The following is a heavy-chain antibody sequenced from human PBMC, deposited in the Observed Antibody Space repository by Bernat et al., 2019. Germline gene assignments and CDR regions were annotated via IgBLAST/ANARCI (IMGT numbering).Heavy chain of an antibody. Sequence: QVQLVESGGGVVQPGRSLRLSCAASGFTFSSYGMHWVRQAPGKGLEWVAVIWYDGSNKYYADSVKGRFTISRDNSKNTLYLQMNRLRAEDTAVYYCARESYEATVTHDYYYYYMDVWGKGTTVTVSS. CDR1: GFTFSSYG. CDR2: IWYDGSNK. D-gene: IGHD4-17*01. V-gene: IGHV3-33*01. CDR3: ARESYEATVTHDYYYYYMDV. J-gene: IGHJ6*03.